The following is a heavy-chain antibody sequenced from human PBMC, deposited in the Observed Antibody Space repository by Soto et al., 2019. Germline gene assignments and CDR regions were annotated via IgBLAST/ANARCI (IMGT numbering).Heavy chain of an antibody. CDR3: ARDSGSGFDP. Sequence: EVQLVESGGGLVQPGGSLRLSCAASGFTFSSYDMHWVRQATGKGLEWVSAIGTAGDTYYPGSVKGRFTISRENARYSLCLQMSSLRAGDRAVYYCARDSGSGFDPWGQGTLGSVSS. J-gene: IGHJ5*02. V-gene: IGHV3-13*04. D-gene: IGHD3-10*01. CDR2: IGTAGDT. CDR1: GFTFSSYD.